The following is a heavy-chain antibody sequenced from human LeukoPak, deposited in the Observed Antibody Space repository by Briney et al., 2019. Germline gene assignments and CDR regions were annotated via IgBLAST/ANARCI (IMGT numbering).Heavy chain of an antibody. D-gene: IGHD6-19*01. V-gene: IGHV3-53*01. J-gene: IGHJ4*02. CDR2: IYSGGST. CDR3: ARGSSSGWSDFDY. Sequence: GGSLRLSCAASGFTVSRNYMSWVRQAPGKGLEWVSVIYSGGSTYYADSVKGRFTISRDNSKNTLYPQMNSLRAEDTAVYYCARGSSSGWSDFDYWGQGTLVTVSS. CDR1: GFTVSRNY.